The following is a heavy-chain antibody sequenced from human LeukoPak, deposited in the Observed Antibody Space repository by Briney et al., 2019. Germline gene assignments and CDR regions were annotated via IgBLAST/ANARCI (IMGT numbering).Heavy chain of an antibody. D-gene: IGHD2-21*02. CDR3: AKLEGGNSRYYYYGMDV. J-gene: IGHJ6*02. CDR2: ISGSDGST. V-gene: IGHV3-23*01. Sequence: GGSLRLSCAASGFTFSSYAMSWVRQAPGKGLEWVSAISGSDGSTYYADSVKGRFTISRDNSKNTLYLQMNSLRAEDTAVYYCAKLEGGNSRYYYYGMDVWGQGTTVTVSS. CDR1: GFTFSSYA.